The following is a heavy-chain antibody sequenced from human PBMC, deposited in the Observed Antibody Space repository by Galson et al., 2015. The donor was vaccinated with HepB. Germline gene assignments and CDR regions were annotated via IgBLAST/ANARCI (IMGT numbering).Heavy chain of an antibody. CDR3: ARAKYSGSLWALDY. Sequence: SLRLSCAASGFTFDDYAMHWVRRAPGKGLEWVSGISWNSGSIGYADSVKGRFTISRENAKNSLYLQMNSLRAGDTAVYYCARAKYSGSLWALDYWGQGTLVTVSS. D-gene: IGHD1-26*01. V-gene: IGHV3-9*01. CDR2: ISWNSGSI. J-gene: IGHJ4*02. CDR1: GFTFDDYA.